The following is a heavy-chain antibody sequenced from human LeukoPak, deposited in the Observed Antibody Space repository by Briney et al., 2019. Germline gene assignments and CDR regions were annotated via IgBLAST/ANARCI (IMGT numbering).Heavy chain of an antibody. D-gene: IGHD1-14*01. V-gene: IGHV3-11*01. Sequence: GGSLRLSCAVSAFTFSDNYMTWIRQAPGKGLESVSYISPSGTDIPYADSVKGRFSISRDNAKNSLYLQMNSLRAEDTAVYYCSRDPRNLDYWGQGTLVTVSS. J-gene: IGHJ4*02. CDR3: SRDPRNLDY. CDR2: ISPSGTDI. CDR1: AFTFSDNY.